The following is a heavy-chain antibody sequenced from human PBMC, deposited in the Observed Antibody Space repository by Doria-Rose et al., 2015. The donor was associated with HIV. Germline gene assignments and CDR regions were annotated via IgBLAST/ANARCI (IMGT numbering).Heavy chain of an antibody. D-gene: IGHD6-13*01. CDR3: ARIKSSRWYHKYYFDF. CDR1: GVSLSSPGIR. CDR2: IFSDDER. Sequence: QVTLKESGPVLVKPTETLTLTCTVSGVSLSSPGIRVSWLAHPPWKTLAWLASIFSDDERSYKTSLKSRLTVSRGTSKSQVVLTMTDMDPVDTATYYCARIKSSRWYHKYYFDFWGQGTLVIVSA. V-gene: IGHV2-26*01. J-gene: IGHJ4*02.